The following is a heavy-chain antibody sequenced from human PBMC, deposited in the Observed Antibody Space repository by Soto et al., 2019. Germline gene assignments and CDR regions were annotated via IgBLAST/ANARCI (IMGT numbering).Heavy chain of an antibody. V-gene: IGHV3-33*01. D-gene: IGHD1-26*01. J-gene: IGHJ4*02. CDR3: AREQPEWEPPLSCFDY. CDR2: IWYDGSNK. Sequence: GGSLRLSCAASGFTFSSYGMHWVRQAPGKGLEWVAVIWYDGSNKYYADSVKGRFTISRDNSKNTLYLQMNSLRAEDTAVYYCAREQPEWEPPLSCFDYWGPGTLVTVSS. CDR1: GFTFSSYG.